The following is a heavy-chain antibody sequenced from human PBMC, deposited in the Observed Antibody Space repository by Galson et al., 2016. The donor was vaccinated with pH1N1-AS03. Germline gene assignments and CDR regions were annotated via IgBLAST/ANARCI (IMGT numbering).Heavy chain of an antibody. Sequence: ETLSLTCTVSGDSVSGGTYYWNWIRQPPGKGLEWIGYIYYTGITNYNPSLESRLTISIDRSKNQISLTLGSVTAADTAMYYCARDGGLTGYHATGRERVDYWGQGTLVIVSS. J-gene: IGHJ4*02. CDR1: GDSVSGGTYY. CDR3: ARDGGLTGYHATGRERVDY. V-gene: IGHV4-61*01. CDR2: IYYTGIT. D-gene: IGHD3-9*01.